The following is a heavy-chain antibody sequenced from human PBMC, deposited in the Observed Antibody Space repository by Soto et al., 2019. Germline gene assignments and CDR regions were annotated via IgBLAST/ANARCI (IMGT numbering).Heavy chain of an antibody. Sequence: SETLSLTCTVSGGSISTYYWSWIRQPAGKGLEWIGRIDTSGNTNYNPSLKSRVTMSVDTSKKQFSLKLTSVTAADTAVYYCAREGDDVLRFLEWLSDGGRYFDYWGQGTLVTVSS. CDR1: GGSISTYY. V-gene: IGHV4-4*07. D-gene: IGHD3-3*01. CDR2: IDTSGNT. J-gene: IGHJ4*02. CDR3: AREGDDVLRFLEWLSDGGRYFDY.